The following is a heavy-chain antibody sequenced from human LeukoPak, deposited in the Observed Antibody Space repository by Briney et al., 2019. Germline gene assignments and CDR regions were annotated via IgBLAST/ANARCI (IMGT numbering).Heavy chain of an antibody. CDR2: FDPEDGET. Sequence: GASVKVSCKVSGYTLTELSMHWVRQAPGKGLEWRGGFDPEDGETIYAQKFQGRVTMTEDTSTDTAYMELSSLRSEDTAVYYCATGPGVGATNYFDYWGQGTLVTVSS. J-gene: IGHJ4*02. CDR1: GYTLTELS. CDR3: ATGPGVGATNYFDY. D-gene: IGHD1-26*01. V-gene: IGHV1-24*01.